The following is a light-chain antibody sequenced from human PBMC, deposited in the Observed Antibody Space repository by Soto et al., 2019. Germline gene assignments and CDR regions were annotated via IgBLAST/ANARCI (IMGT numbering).Light chain of an antibody. CDR3: QQYHTSSIT. V-gene: IGKV1-5*01. J-gene: IGKJ5*01. Sequence: DIQMTQSPSTLSASVGDRVTITCRASQTISSWLAWYQQKPGKAHTLLIYDASTLERGVPSRFSGTGSGTEFTLSIDSLQPDDFATYYCQQYHTSSITFGQGTRLEIK. CDR2: DAS. CDR1: QTISSW.